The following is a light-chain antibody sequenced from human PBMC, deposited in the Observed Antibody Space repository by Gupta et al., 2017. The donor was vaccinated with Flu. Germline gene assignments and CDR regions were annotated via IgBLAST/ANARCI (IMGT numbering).Light chain of an antibody. CDR1: QSISSY. V-gene: IGKV1-39*01. CDR3: LQGYRNPRT. Sequence: DIQMPPSPSSLSASVGDRVTITCLARQSISSYLNWYQQKPGKAPKLLISAGSSLQSGVPSRFSGSGSGTDFTLTISRLQPEDFATYYCLQGYRNPRTCGQGTKVEIK. CDR2: AGS. J-gene: IGKJ1*01.